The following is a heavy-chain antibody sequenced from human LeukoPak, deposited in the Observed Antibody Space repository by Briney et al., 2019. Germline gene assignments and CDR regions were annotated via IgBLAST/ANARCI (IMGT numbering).Heavy chain of an antibody. CDR2: IYSGGST. V-gene: IGHV3-66*01. D-gene: IGHD6-13*01. CDR3: ASSRHSSSWTGYYYGMDV. Sequence: PGGSLRLSCAASGFTVSSNYMSWVRQAPGKGLEWVSVIYSGGSTYYADSVKGRFTISRDNSKNTLYLQMNSLRAEDTAVYYCASSRHSSSWTGYYYGMDVWGQGTTVTVSS. CDR1: GFTVSSNY. J-gene: IGHJ6*02.